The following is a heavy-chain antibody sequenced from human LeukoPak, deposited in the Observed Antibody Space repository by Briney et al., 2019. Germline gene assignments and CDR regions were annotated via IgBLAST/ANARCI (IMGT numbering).Heavy chain of an antibody. CDR3: ASYASGYNWLKV. D-gene: IGHD2-2*01. V-gene: IGHV1-18*01. CDR2: ISPYNGNT. J-gene: IGHJ5*02. CDR1: GYTFSNYG. Sequence: ASVKVSCKASGYTFSNYGISWVRQAPGQGLEWMGWISPYNGNTNYAQKLQGRVTMTTDTSTNTAYMDLRSLRSDDTAVYYCASYASGYNWLKVWGQGTPVTVSS.